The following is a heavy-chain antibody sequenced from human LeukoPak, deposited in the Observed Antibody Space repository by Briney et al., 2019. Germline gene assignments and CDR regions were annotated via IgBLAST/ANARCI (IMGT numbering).Heavy chain of an antibody. J-gene: IGHJ4*02. V-gene: IGHV3-33*01. CDR3: ARDRQSSRIAAAGTFDY. D-gene: IGHD6-13*01. CDR1: GFTFSSYG. Sequence: PGRSLRLSCAASGFTFSSYGMHWVRQAPGKGLEWVAVIWYDGSNKYYADSVKGRFTISRDNAKNSLYLQMNSLRAEDTAVYYCARDRQSSRIAAAGTFDYWGQGTLVTVSS. CDR2: IWYDGSNK.